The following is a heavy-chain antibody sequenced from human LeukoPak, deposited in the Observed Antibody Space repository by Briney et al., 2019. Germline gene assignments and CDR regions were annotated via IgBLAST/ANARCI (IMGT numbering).Heavy chain of an antibody. Sequence: ASVKVSCKASGYTFTSYCMHWVRQAPGQGLEWMGGIIPIFGTANYAQKFQGRVTITADKSTSTAYMELSSLRSEDTAVYYCARVGSGFGELFFDYWGQGTLVTVSS. V-gene: IGHV1-69*06. J-gene: IGHJ4*02. CDR2: IIPIFGTA. CDR1: GYTFTSYC. CDR3: ARVGSGFGELFFDY. D-gene: IGHD3-10*01.